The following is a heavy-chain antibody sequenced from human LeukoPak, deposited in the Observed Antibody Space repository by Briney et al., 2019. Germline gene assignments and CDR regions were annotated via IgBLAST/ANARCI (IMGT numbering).Heavy chain of an antibody. J-gene: IGHJ6*02. V-gene: IGHV1-8*01. Sequence: GASVKVSCKASGYTFTSYDINWVRQATGQGLEWMGWMNPNSGNTGYAQKFQGRVTMTRNTSISTAYMELSSLRSEDTAVYYSASFLKDYYYYGMDVWGQGTTVTVSS. D-gene: IGHD2/OR15-2a*01. CDR2: MNPNSGNT. CDR3: ASFLKDYYYYGMDV. CDR1: GYTFTSYD.